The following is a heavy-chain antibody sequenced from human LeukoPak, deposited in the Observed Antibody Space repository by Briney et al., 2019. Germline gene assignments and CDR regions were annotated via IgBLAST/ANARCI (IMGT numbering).Heavy chain of an antibody. J-gene: IGHJ6*01. CDR3: TRHGYCSGGSCRYYYYDGMDV. V-gene: IGHV1-2*02. CDR2: INPNSGGT. Sequence: ASVKVSCKASGYTFTVYYMHWVRQAPGQGLEWMGWINPNSGGTHYAQKFQGRVTMTRDTSISTAYMKLSRLRSDDTAVYYCTRHGYCSGGSCRYYYYDGMDVWGQGTTVTVSS. CDR1: GYTFTVYY. D-gene: IGHD2-15*01.